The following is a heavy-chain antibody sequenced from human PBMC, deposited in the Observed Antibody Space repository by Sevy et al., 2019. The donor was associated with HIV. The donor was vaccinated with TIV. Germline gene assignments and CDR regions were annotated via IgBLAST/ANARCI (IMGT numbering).Heavy chain of an antibody. D-gene: IGHD3-22*01. J-gene: IGHJ4*02. CDR2: ISCDGSNK. CDR3: ARSIDDSSGYIDY. CDR1: GFTFSSYA. Sequence: GGSLRLSCAASGFTFSSYAMHWVRQAPGKGLEWVAVISCDGSNKYYSDSVKGRFTISRDNSKNTLYLQMNSLRAEDTAVYYCARSIDDSSGYIDYWGQGTLVTVSS. V-gene: IGHV3-30-3*01.